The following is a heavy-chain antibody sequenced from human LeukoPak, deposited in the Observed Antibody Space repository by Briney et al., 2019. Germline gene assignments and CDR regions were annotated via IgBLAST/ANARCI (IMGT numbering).Heavy chain of an antibody. CDR1: GGSISSGGYY. D-gene: IGHD3-22*01. V-gene: IGHV4-30-2*01. CDR2: IYHSGST. J-gene: IGHJ4*02. Sequence: SQTLSLTCTVPGGSISSGGYYWSWIRQPPGKGLEWIGYIYHSGSTYYNPSLKSRVTISVDRSKNQFSLKLSSVTAADTAVYYCARFSGYYAYWGQGTLVTVSS. CDR3: ARFSGYYAY.